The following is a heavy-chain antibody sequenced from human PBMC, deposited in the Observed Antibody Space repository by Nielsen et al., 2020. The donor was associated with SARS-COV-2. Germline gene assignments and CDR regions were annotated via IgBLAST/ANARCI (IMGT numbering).Heavy chain of an antibody. CDR2: IFPGDSDT. Sequence: VRQMPGKGLEWMGIIFPGDSDTRYSPSFQGQVTISADKSINTAYLQWGSLKAADTAMYYCARRGLAVPAARDYYYYGMDVWGQGTTVTVSS. CDR3: ARRGLAVPAARDYYYYGMDV. D-gene: IGHD2-2*01. J-gene: IGHJ6*02. V-gene: IGHV5-51*01.